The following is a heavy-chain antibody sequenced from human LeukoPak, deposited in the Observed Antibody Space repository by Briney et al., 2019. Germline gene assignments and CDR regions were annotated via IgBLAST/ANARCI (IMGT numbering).Heavy chain of an antibody. V-gene: IGHV3-23*01. CDR1: GFTFSSYA. J-gene: IGHJ5*02. D-gene: IGHD6-19*01. Sequence: PGGSLRLSCAASGFTFSSYAMHWVRQAPGKGLEWVSGISGSGGSTYYADSVKGRFTISRDNSKNTLYLQMNSLRAEDTAVYYCAKSVISGWYKWFDPWGQGTLVTVSS. CDR3: AKSVISGWYKWFDP. CDR2: ISGSGGST.